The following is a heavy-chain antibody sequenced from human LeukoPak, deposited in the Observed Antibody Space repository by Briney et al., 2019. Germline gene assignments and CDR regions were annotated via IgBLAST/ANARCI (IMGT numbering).Heavy chain of an antibody. CDR3: ALLAVASDFDY. CDR1: GFPFSFFE. J-gene: IGHJ4*02. D-gene: IGHD6-19*01. V-gene: IGHV3-48*03. CDR2: IGSSGRTR. Sequence: GGSLRLSCAVSGFPFSFFEINWVRQAPGKGLEWVSNIGSSGRTRYYADSVKGRFSISRDNAKNSLYLQMNSPRVEDTGVYYCALLAVASDFDYWGQGALVTVSS.